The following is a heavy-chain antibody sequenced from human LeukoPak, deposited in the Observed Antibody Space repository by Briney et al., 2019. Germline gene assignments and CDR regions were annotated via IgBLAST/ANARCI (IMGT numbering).Heavy chain of an antibody. J-gene: IGHJ6*02. CDR2: IYTSGST. CDR1: GGSISSYY. V-gene: IGHV4-4*07. D-gene: IGHD3-3*01. Sequence: PSETLSLTCTVSGGSISSYYWSWIRQPAGKGLEWIGRIYTSGSTNYNPSLKSRVTMSVDTSKNQFSLKLSSVTAADTAVYYCVRDGQNYDFWSGYNYYYGMDVWGQGTTVTVSS. CDR3: VRDGQNYDFWSGYNYYYGMDV.